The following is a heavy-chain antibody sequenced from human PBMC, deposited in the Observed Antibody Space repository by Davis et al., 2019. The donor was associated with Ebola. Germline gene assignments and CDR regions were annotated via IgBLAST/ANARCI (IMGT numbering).Heavy chain of an antibody. Sequence: HTGGSLRLSCAASGFTFSSYAMHWVRQAPGKGLVWVSLIKSDGSSTRYADSVKGRFTISRDNVNNILYLQMNGLRAEDTAMYYCARGRPVTNNWFDSWGQGTLVTVSS. J-gene: IGHJ5*01. D-gene: IGHD4-11*01. CDR2: IKSDGSST. CDR3: ARGRPVTNNWFDS. CDR1: GFTFSSYA. V-gene: IGHV3-74*01.